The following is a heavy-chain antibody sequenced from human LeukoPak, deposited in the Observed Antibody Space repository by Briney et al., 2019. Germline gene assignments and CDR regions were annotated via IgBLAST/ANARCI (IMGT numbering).Heavy chain of an antibody. Sequence: ASVKISCKVSVYTLTELAMHWVRQAPGKGLEWMGGFDHEDGETVYAQKFQGRVTMTRDTSISTAYMELSRLRSDDTAVYYCARMGGSEWFDPWGQGTLVTVSS. CDR2: FDHEDGET. CDR3: ARMGGSEWFDP. CDR1: VYTLTELA. V-gene: IGHV1-24*01. D-gene: IGHD5-12*01. J-gene: IGHJ5*02.